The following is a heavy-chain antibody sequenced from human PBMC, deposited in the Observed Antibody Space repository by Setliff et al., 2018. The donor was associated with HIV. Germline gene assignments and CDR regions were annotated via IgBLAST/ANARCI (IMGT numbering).Heavy chain of an antibody. CDR2: ISSDGSSK. V-gene: IGHV3-30-3*01. CDR1: GLTFNSYA. D-gene: IGHD1-1*01. Sequence: GGSLRLSCAASGLTFNSYAMHWVRQAPGKGLEWVAFISSDGSSKSYTDSVKGRFTLSRDNSKNTVSLQMNSLRLDDTAVYYCAKDGVDHGGQWKYYYDYLGQGTLVTVSS. CDR3: AKDGVDHGGQWKYYYDY. J-gene: IGHJ4*02.